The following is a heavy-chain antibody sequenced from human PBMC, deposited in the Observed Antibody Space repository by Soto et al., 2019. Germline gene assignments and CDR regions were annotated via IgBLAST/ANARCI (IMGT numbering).Heavy chain of an antibody. V-gene: IGHV4-39*07. J-gene: IGHJ4*02. CDR3: ARCEEYSSSPYFFDY. CDR1: GGSISSGSYS. Sequence: SETLSLTCTVSGGSISSGSYSWGWIRQPPGKGLEWIGKMNHSGSTNYNPSLKSRVTISVDTSKNQFSLKLSSMTAADTAVYYCARCEEYSSSPYFFDYWGQGTLVTVSS. D-gene: IGHD6-6*01. CDR2: MNHSGST.